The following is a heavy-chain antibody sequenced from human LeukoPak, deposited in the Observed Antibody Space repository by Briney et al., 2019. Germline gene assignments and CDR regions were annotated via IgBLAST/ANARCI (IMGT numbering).Heavy chain of an antibody. D-gene: IGHD1-14*01. CDR1: GGSISSYY. Sequence: SETLSLTCTVSGGSISSYYWSWIRQPPGKGLEWIGYIYNSGSTNYNPSLKSRVTISVDTSKNQFSLKLSSVTAADTAVYYCARLSTGWFDPWGQGTLVTVSS. V-gene: IGHV4-59*08. CDR3: ARLSTGWFDP. CDR2: IYNSGST. J-gene: IGHJ5*02.